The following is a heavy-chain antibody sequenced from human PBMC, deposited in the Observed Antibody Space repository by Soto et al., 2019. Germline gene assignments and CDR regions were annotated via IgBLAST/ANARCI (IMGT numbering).Heavy chain of an antibody. J-gene: IGHJ3*02. CDR1: GGTFSSYA. CDR3: ASGAGLVARPEDAAFDI. Sequence: QVQRVQSGAEVKKPGSSVKVSCKASGGTFSSYAISWVRQAPGQGLEWMGGIIPIFGTANYAQKFQGRVTITADESTSTAYMELSSLRSEDTAVYYCASGAGLVARPEDAAFDIWGQGTMVTVSS. V-gene: IGHV1-69*01. CDR2: IIPIFGTA. D-gene: IGHD6-6*01.